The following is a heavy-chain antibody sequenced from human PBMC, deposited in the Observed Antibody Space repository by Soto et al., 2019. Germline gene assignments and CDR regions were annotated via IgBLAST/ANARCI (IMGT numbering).Heavy chain of an antibody. CDR2: IIPIFGTA. J-gene: IGHJ6*02. Sequence: QVQLVQSGAEVKKPGSSVKVYCKASGGTFSSYAISWVRQAPGQGLEWMGGIIPIFGTANYAQKFQGRVTITADESTSTAYMELSSLRSEDTAVYYCARVGREWELPNYYYYGMDVWGQGTTVTVSS. CDR3: ARVGREWELPNYYYYGMDV. D-gene: IGHD1-26*01. V-gene: IGHV1-69*01. CDR1: GGTFSSYA.